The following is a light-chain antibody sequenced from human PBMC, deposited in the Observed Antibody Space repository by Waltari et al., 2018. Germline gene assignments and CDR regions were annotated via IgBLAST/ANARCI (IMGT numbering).Light chain of an antibody. V-gene: IGLV2-11*01. Sequence: QSALTQPRSVSGSPGQSVPISCTGTSSHIGGYDFFSWYQQYPGKAPKLIIYDVNKRPPGVPDRFSGSKSGNTASLTISGLLNEDEADYYCCSYAGADTSVVFGGGTTLTVL. CDR1: SSHIGGYDF. J-gene: IGLJ2*01. CDR2: DVN. CDR3: CSYAGADTSVV.